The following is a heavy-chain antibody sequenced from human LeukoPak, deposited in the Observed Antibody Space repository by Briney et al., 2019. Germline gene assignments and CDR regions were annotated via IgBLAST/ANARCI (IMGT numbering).Heavy chain of an antibody. CDR1: GFTFDDYG. D-gene: IGHD6-6*01. CDR3: ARDLSSSSGEYFQH. Sequence: GGSLRLSSAASGFTFDDYGMSWVRQAPGKGLEWVSGINWNGGSTGYADSVKGRFTISRDNAKNSLYLQMNSLRAEDTALYYCARDLSSSSGEYFQHWGQGTLVTVSS. J-gene: IGHJ1*01. V-gene: IGHV3-20*03. CDR2: INWNGGST.